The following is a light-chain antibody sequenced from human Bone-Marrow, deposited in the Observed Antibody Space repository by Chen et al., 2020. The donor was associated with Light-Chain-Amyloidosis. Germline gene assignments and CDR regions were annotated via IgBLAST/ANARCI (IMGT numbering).Light chain of an antibody. V-gene: IGLV3-21*03. CDR1: NIGNKG. CDR3: QVWDSSSDQPV. CDR2: DDS. J-gene: IGLJ3*02. Sequence: QVLTQQPSVPGAPEKTPRITGGGNNIGNKGVHWYHQKPRQAPVLVVYDDSARPSGIPERFSGSNSGNTATLTISGVEVGDEADYYCQVWDSSSDQPVFGGGTKLTVV.